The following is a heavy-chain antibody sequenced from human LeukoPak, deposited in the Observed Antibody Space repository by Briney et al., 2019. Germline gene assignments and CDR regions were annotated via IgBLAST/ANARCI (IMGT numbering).Heavy chain of an antibody. D-gene: IGHD3-3*01. CDR1: GGSFSGYY. V-gene: IGHV4-34*01. Sequence: ASETLSLTCAVYGGSFSGYYWSWIRQPPGKGLEWIGEINYSGSTNYNPSLKSRVTISVDTSKNQFSLKLSSVTAADTAVYYCARDRLRVFGVVIIPVLDYWGQGTLVTVSS. CDR2: INYSGST. J-gene: IGHJ4*02. CDR3: ARDRLRVFGVVIIPVLDY.